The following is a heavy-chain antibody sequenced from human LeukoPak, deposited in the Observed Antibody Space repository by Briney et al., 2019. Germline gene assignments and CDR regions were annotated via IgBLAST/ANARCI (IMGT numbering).Heavy chain of an antibody. V-gene: IGHV4-59*12. Sequence: SETLSLTCTVSGGSISSYYWSWIRQPPGKGLEWIGYIYYSGSTNYNPSLKSRVTISVDTSKNQFSLKLSSVTAADTAVYYCARAVRYFDWPWVGYFDYWGQGTLVTVSS. J-gene: IGHJ4*02. CDR1: GGSISSYY. CDR3: ARAVRYFDWPWVGYFDY. D-gene: IGHD3-9*01. CDR2: IYYSGST.